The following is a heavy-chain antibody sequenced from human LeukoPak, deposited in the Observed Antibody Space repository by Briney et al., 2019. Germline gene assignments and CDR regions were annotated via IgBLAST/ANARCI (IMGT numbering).Heavy chain of an antibody. V-gene: IGHV3-23*01. D-gene: IGHD7-27*01. CDR2: ISYNGAST. J-gene: IGHJ4*02. Sequence: LPGGSLRLSCVASGFTFGDVVMSWVRQAPGKGLEWVSAISYNGASTDYADSVKGRFAISRDNSKNTLYLQMNSLRAEDTAVYYCARRTGGTKDYRGQGTQVTVSS. CDR1: GFTFGDVV. CDR3: ARRTGGTKDY.